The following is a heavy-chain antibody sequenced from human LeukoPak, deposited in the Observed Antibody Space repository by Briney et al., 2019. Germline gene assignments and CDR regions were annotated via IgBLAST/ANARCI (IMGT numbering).Heavy chain of an antibody. CDR1: GFTFSSYW. CDR3: AKDMGGRLGP. Sequence: GGSLRLSCAASGFTFSSYWMSWVRQAPGKGLEWVANIKQDGSEKYYVDSMKGRFTISRDNSNNTLYLQMNSLRVEDTAIYFCAKDMGGRLGPWGQGTLVTVSS. V-gene: IGHV3-7*03. D-gene: IGHD1-26*01. CDR2: IKQDGSEK. J-gene: IGHJ5*02.